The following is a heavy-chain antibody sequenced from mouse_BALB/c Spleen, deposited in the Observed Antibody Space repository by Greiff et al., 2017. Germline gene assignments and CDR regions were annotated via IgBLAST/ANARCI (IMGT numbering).Heavy chain of an antibody. CDR3: TRRLGRGMDY. CDR1: GFTFSNYW. D-gene: IGHD4-1*01. CDR2: IRLKSNNYAT. Sequence: EVMLVESGGGLVQPGGSMKLSCVASGFTFSNYWMNCVRQSPEKGLEWVAEIRLKSNNYATHYAESVKGRFTISRDDSKSSVYLQMNNLRAEDTGIYYCTRRLGRGMDYWGQGTSVTVSS. V-gene: IGHV6-6*02. J-gene: IGHJ4*01.